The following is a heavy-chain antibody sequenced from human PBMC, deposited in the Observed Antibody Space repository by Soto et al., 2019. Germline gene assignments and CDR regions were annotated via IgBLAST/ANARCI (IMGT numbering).Heavy chain of an antibody. Sequence: QVQLVQSGAEVKKPGASVKVSCKASGYTFTGYYMNWVRQAPGQGLEWMGWINPTSGGTNYAQKFQGRVTMTRDTSISTAYMELSRLRSDDTAVYYCAKDGTTSGIDWFDPWGQGTLVTVSS. J-gene: IGHJ5*02. CDR1: GYTFTGYY. CDR3: AKDGTTSGIDWFDP. D-gene: IGHD1-7*01. CDR2: INPTSGGT. V-gene: IGHV1-2*02.